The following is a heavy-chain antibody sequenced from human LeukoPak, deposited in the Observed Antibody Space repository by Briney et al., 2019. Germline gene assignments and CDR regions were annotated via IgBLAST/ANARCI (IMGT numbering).Heavy chain of an antibody. Sequence: GESLKISCKGSGYSFTSYWIGWVRQMPGKGLEWMGIIYPGDSDTRYSPSSQGQVTISADKSISTAYLQWSSLKASDTAMYYCARLDMVRGVISTALDYWGQGTLVTVSS. J-gene: IGHJ4*02. CDR3: ARLDMVRGVISTALDY. CDR2: IYPGDSDT. CDR1: GYSFTSYW. V-gene: IGHV5-51*01. D-gene: IGHD3-10*01.